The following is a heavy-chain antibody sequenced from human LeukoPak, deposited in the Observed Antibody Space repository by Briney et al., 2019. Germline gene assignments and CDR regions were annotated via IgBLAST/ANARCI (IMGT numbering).Heavy chain of an antibody. CDR1: GFTFSSYA. V-gene: IGHV3-30*04. D-gene: IGHD2-21*02. CDR2: ISYDGSNK. Sequence: GGSLRLSCAASGFTFSSYAMHWVRQAPGQGLEWGAVISYDGSNKYYADSVKGRFTISRDNSKNTLSLQLNSLRAEDTAVYYCAKGGEAYCGGDCYSRYFQHWGQGTLVTVSS. CDR3: AKGGEAYCGGDCYSRYFQH. J-gene: IGHJ1*01.